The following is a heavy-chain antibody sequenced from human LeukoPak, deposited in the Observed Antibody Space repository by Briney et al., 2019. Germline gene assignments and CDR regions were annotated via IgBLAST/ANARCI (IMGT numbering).Heavy chain of an antibody. CDR1: GFTLDNAW. CDR2: VRSKLDGGTA. Sequence: GGSLRLSCATSGFTLDNAWMSWVRQAPGKGLEWVGRVRSKLDGGTAEYAAFVKGRFSGSTDDSGNTLYLQMNSLKSEDTAVYYCTTDHSSSWYGFEYWGQGTQVTVSS. CDR3: TTDHSSSWYGFEY. D-gene: IGHD6-13*01. J-gene: IGHJ4*02. V-gene: IGHV3-15*01.